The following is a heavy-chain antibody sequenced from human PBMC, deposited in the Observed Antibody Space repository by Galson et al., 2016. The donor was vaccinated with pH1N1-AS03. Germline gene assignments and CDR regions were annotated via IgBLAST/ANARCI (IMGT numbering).Heavy chain of an antibody. Sequence: TLSLTCTVAGDSISGGYYYWSWIRQPPGKGLEWVGNIYYTGSTSYSPFLQSRLTISLDTTKNQFPLKGRSVTAPDTAVYYCASVDTGRDGYGEGAFDFWGQGTMVTVSS. V-gene: IGHV4-30-4*01. CDR2: IYYTGST. J-gene: IGHJ3*01. CDR1: GDSISGGYYY. CDR3: ASVDTGRDGYGEGAFDF. D-gene: IGHD5-24*01.